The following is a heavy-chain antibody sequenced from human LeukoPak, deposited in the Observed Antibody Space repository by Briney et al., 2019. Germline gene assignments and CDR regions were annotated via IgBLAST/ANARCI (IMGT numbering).Heavy chain of an antibody. Sequence: PSGTLSLTCSVSGDSIISTNWWSWVRQPPGKGLEWIGEIYHSGTTNYNPSLKSRATISVDKSKNQFSLKLSSVNAADTAVYYCASNGYSNAWVDYWGQGTLVTVSS. D-gene: IGHD5-12*01. J-gene: IGHJ4*02. CDR2: IYHSGTT. CDR3: ASNGYSNAWVDY. CDR1: GDSIISTNW. V-gene: IGHV4-4*02.